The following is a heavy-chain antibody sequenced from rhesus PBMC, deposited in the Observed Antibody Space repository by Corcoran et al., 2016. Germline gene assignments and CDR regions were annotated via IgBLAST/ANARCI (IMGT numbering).Heavy chain of an antibody. Sequence: QVQLQESGPGLVKPSETLSLTCAVSGGSISDSYYWSWIRQPPGKGLEWIGYLYGRVGSTYYNPSLKSRVTISTDTSKNQFSLKLSSVTAADTAVYYCARESGSYYGYYFDYWGQGVLVTVSS. V-gene: IGHV4-106*01. J-gene: IGHJ4*01. CDR3: ARESGSYYGYYFDY. CDR2: LYGRVGST. D-gene: IGHD3-16*01. CDR1: GGSISDSYY.